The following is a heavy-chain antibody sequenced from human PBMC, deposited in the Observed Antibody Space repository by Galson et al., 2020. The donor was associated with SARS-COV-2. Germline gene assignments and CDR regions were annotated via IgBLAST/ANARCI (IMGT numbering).Heavy chain of an antibody. Sequence: SETLSLTCPVSGGSISSGGYYWSWIRQHPGKGLEWIGYIYYSGSTYYNPSLKSRVTISVDTSKNQFSLKLSSVTAADTAVYYCAREPRLYCSGVSCYPLRMGPNYGMDVWGQGTTVTVSS. CDR3: AREPRLYCSGVSCYPLRMGPNYGMDV. J-gene: IGHJ6*02. CDR1: GGSISSGGYY. CDR2: IYYSGST. D-gene: IGHD2-15*01. V-gene: IGHV4-31*03.